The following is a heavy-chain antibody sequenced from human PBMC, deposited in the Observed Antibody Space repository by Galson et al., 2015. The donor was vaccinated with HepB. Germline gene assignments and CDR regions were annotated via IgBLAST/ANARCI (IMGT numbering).Heavy chain of an antibody. Sequence: SVKVSCKASGSTFTSYDINWVRQATGQGLEWMGWMNPNSGNTGYAQKFQGRVTMTRNTSISTAYMELSSLRSEDTAVYYCARGRGIQLWPYYYYYGMDVWGQGTTVTVSS. CDR2: MNPNSGNT. V-gene: IGHV1-8*01. CDR1: GSTFTSYD. CDR3: ARGRGIQLWPYYYYYGMDV. D-gene: IGHD5-18*01. J-gene: IGHJ6*02.